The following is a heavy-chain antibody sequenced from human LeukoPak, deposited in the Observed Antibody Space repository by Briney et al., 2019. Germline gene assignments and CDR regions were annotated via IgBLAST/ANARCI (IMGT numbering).Heavy chain of an antibody. V-gene: IGHV4-59*01. D-gene: IGHD1-26*01. CDR1: GGSISSYY. CDR2: IYYSGST. CDR3: ARGLVGATVVNWFDP. J-gene: IGHJ5*02. Sequence: PSETLSLTCTVSGGSISSYYWSWIRQPPGKGPEWIGYIYYSGSTNYNPSLKSRVTISVDTSKNQFSLKLSSVTAADTAVYYCARGLVGATVVNWFDPWGQGTLVTVSS.